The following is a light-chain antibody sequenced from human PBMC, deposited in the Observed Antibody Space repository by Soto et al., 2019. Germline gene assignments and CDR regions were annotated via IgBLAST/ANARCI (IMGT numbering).Light chain of an antibody. CDR1: SSDVGGYNY. J-gene: IGLJ2*01. CDR2: EVS. CDR3: SSYTSSSTRV. Sequence: QSVLTQPASVSGSPGQSITISCTGTSSDVGGYNYVSWYQQHPGKAPKLIIYEVSNRPSGISNRFSGSKSGNTASLTISGLQAEDVADYYCSSYTSSSTRVFGGGTKVTVL. V-gene: IGLV2-14*01.